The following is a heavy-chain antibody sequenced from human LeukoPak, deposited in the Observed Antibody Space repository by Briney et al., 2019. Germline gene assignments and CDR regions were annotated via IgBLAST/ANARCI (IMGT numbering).Heavy chain of an antibody. CDR3: ARGNSNYDFWSGYYTGADY. D-gene: IGHD3-3*01. CDR1: GFTFSSYW. CDR2: INSDGSST. Sequence: PGGSLRLSCAASGFTFSSYWMHWVRQAPGKGLVWVSRINSDGSSTSYADSVKGRFTISRDNAKNSLYLQMNSLRAEDTAVYYCARGNSNYDFWSGYYTGADYWGQGTLVTVSS. J-gene: IGHJ4*02. V-gene: IGHV3-74*01.